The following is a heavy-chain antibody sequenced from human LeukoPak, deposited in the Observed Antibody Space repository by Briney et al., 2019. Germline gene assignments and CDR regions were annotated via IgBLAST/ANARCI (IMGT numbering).Heavy chain of an antibody. Sequence: GGSLRLSCAASGFTFDDYAMHWVRQAPGKGLEGVSGISWNSGSIGYADSVKGRFTISRDNAKNSLYLQMNSLRAEDTALYYCAKMTRRNYHGMDVWGQGTTVTVSS. CDR1: GFTFDDYA. CDR2: ISWNSGSI. D-gene: IGHD2-2*01. CDR3: AKMTRRNYHGMDV. V-gene: IGHV3-9*01. J-gene: IGHJ6*02.